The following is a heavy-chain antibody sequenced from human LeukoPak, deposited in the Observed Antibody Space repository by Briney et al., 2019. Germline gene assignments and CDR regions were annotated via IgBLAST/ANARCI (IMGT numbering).Heavy chain of an antibody. J-gene: IGHJ3*02. CDR1: GLTFSNYG. CDR3: AKDGRDYYDSSGYFSDAFDI. D-gene: IGHD3-22*01. Sequence: GGSLRLSCAASGLTFSNYGMSWVRQAPGEGLQWVSSISGSGNSPFYADSVKGRFTISRDNSKNTLYLQMNSLRAEDTAVYYCAKDGRDYYDSSGYFSDAFDIWGQGTMVTVSS. CDR2: ISGSGNSP. V-gene: IGHV3-23*01.